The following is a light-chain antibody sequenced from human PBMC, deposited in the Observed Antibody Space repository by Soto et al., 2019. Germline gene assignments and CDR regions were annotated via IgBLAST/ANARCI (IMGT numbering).Light chain of an antibody. J-gene: IGKJ2*01. V-gene: IGKV3-20*01. CDR2: GAS. CDR3: QQYPGYT. CDR1: QNVSSSY. Sequence: EIVLTQSPGTLSLSPGERATLSCRASQNVSSSYLAWYQQKPGQAPRLLIYGASGRATGIPDSFSGSGSGTDFTLTISRLEPEDFAVYYCQQYPGYTFGQGTKLEIK.